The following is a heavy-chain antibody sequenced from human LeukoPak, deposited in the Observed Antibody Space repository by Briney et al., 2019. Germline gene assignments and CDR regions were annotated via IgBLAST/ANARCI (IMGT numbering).Heavy chain of an antibody. D-gene: IGHD3-9*01. J-gene: IGHJ5*02. Sequence: LGESLKISCKGSGYSFTSYWIGWVRHMPGKGLEWMGIIYPGDSDTRYSPSFQGQVTISADKSISTAYLQWSSLKASDTAMYYCARLDILTGYDWFDPWGQGTLVTVSS. CDR2: IYPGDSDT. CDR1: GYSFTSYW. CDR3: ARLDILTGYDWFDP. V-gene: IGHV5-51*01.